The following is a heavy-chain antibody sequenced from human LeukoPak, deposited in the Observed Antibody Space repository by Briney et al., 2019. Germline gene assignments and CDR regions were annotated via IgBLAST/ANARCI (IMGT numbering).Heavy chain of an antibody. CDR3: ARDKQPGDY. V-gene: IGHV4-59*02. J-gene: IGHJ4*02. CDR1: GGSVSRYY. Sequence: SETLSLTCTVSGGSVSRYYWSWIRQPPGKGLEWLGYILYSGSTHYNPSLKSRVTISVDTSKNQFSLKLSSVTAADTAVYYCARDKQPGDYWGQGTLVTVSS. D-gene: IGHD5-18*01. CDR2: ILYSGST.